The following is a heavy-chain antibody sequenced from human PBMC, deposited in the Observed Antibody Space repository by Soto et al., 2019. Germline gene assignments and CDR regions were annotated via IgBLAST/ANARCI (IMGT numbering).Heavy chain of an antibody. CDR1: GGTFSSYA. D-gene: IGHD2-15*01. CDR3: ARGIVVVVAATAAFDI. V-gene: IGHV1-69*06. Sequence: QVQLVQSGAEVKKPGSSVKVSCKASGGTFSSYAISWVRQAPGQGLEWMGGIIPIFGTANYAQKFQGRVTITADKSTSTAYMELGSLRSEDTAVYYCARGIVVVVAATAAFDIWGQGTMVTVSS. J-gene: IGHJ3*02. CDR2: IIPIFGTA.